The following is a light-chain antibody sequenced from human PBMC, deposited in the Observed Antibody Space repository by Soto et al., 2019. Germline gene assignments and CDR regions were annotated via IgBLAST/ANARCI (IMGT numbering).Light chain of an antibody. V-gene: IGKV3-20*01. CDR1: QSVSSSN. Sequence: IVLTQSPGTLSLSPGERATLSCRASQSVSSSNLAWYQQKHGQAPRLLMYGASSRATGIPDRFSGSGSGTDFTLTISRLEPEDFSVYYCQLYGSSPFTFGQGTKLEIK. CDR3: QLYGSSPFT. J-gene: IGKJ2*01. CDR2: GAS.